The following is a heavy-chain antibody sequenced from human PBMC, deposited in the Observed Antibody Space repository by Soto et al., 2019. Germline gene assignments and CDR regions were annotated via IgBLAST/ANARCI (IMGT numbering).Heavy chain of an antibody. CDR1: GGSFSGYY. CDR2: INHSGST. Sequence: QVQLQQWGAGLLKPSETLSLTCAVYGGSFSGYYWSWIRQPPGKGLEWIGEINHSGSTNYNPSLKSRVTISVDTSKNQFSLKLSSVTAADTAVYYCARARVVVPAAIRQFDCWGQGTLVTVSS. V-gene: IGHV4-34*01. D-gene: IGHD2-2*02. J-gene: IGHJ4*02. CDR3: ARARVVVPAAIRQFDC.